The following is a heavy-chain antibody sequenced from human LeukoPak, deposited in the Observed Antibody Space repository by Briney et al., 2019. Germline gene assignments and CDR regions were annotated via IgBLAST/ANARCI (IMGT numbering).Heavy chain of an antibody. Sequence: GGSLRLSCSASGFTFSSYAMHWVRQAPGKGLEYVSSISSNGGSTYYADSVKGRFTISRDSSKNTLYLQMSSLRAEDTAVYYCVKEYYDSSGYLDYWGQGTLVTVSS. D-gene: IGHD3-22*01. CDR1: GFTFSSYA. CDR3: VKEYYDSSGYLDY. CDR2: ISSNGGST. V-gene: IGHV3-64D*06. J-gene: IGHJ4*02.